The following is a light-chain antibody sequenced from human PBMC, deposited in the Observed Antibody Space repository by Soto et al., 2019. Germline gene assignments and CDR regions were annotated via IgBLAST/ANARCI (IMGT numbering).Light chain of an antibody. CDR1: QAITRS. CDR2: AAS. Sequence: DIQMTQSPSSVSASVGDRVTITCRASQAITRSLAWYQQKPGEAPKLLIYAASILQSGVPSRFSGSGSGTDFTLTITRLQPEDFATYYYQQANSSPFTLGPGTQV. J-gene: IGKJ3*01. CDR3: QQANSSPFT. V-gene: IGKV1-12*01.